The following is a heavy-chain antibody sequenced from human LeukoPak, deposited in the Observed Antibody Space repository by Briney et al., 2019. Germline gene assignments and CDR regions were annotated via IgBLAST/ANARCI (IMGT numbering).Heavy chain of an antibody. J-gene: IGHJ5*02. V-gene: IGHV1-46*01. CDR1: GYTFTSNY. CDR3: ARDRSSGWNWFDP. CDR2: ISPSGGST. D-gene: IGHD6-19*01. Sequence: ASVKVSCKAFGYTFTSNYMHWVRQAPGQGPEWMGVISPSGGSTTYAQKFQGRVTLTRDMSTSTDYLELSSLRAEDTAVYYCARDRSSGWNWFDPWGQGTLVTVSS.